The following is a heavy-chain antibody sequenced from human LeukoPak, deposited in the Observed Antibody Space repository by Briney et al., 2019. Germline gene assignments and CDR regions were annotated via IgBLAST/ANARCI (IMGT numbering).Heavy chain of an antibody. J-gene: IGHJ4*02. D-gene: IGHD3-16*01. Sequence: GESLKISCKDSGYNFTNYWIGWVRQMPGKGLEWMGIIYPGDSDTRYSPSFQGQVTISAYKSISTAYLQWSSLKASDTAMYYCARREGARPFDYWGQGTLVTVSS. CDR1: GYNFTNYW. CDR3: ARREGARPFDY. CDR2: IYPGDSDT. V-gene: IGHV5-51*01.